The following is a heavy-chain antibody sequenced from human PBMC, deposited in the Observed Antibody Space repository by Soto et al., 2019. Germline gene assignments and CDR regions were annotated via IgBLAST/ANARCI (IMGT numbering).Heavy chain of an antibody. J-gene: IGHJ4*02. CDR2: INPNSGGT. V-gene: IGHV1-2*02. Sequence: ASVKVSCKASGYTFTGYYMHWVRQAPGQGLEWMGWINPNSGGTNYAQKFQGRVTMTRDTSISTAYMELSRLRSDDTAVYYCARDPAGHRNYYDSSGYYFDYWGQGTQVTVS. D-gene: IGHD3-22*01. CDR3: ARDPAGHRNYYDSSGYYFDY. CDR1: GYTFTGYY.